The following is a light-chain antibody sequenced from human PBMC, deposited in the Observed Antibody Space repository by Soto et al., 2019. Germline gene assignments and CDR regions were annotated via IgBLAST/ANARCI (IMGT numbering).Light chain of an antibody. Sequence: EIVLTQSPGTLSLSPGERATLSCRASQSVSSSYLAWYQQKPGQAPRLLIYGASSRATGIPDRFSGSGSGTDFTLTISRLQPDDFATYYCQKYNSYSPLTFGGGTKVDIK. J-gene: IGKJ4*01. CDR1: QSVSSSY. CDR2: GAS. V-gene: IGKV3-20*01. CDR3: QKYNSYSPLT.